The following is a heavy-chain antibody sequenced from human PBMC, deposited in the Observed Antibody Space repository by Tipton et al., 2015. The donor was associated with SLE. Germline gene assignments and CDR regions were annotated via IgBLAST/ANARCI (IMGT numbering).Heavy chain of an antibody. CDR1: GFTFSSYS. V-gene: IGHV3-48*01. Sequence: SLRLSCAASGFTFSSYSMNWVRKAPGKGLEWISYISNDISTTYYADSVKGRFTISRDNAKNSVYLQMNSLRAEDTAMYYCASFGRDGYRGWFWGQGTQVTVSS. CDR3: ASFGRDGYRGWF. D-gene: IGHD5-24*01. CDR2: ISNDISTT. J-gene: IGHJ4*02.